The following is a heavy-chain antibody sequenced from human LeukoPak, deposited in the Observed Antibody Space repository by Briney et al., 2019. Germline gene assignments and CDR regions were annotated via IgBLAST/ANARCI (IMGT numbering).Heavy chain of an antibody. J-gene: IGHJ6*03. V-gene: IGHV1-2*02. CDR1: GYTFTGYY. D-gene: IGHD2-2*01. CDR3: ARDLRPAQGYMDV. Sequence: ASVKVSCKASGYTFTGYYMHWVRQAPGQGLEWMGWINPNSGGTDYAQKFQGRVTMTRDTSISTAYMELSRLRSDDTAVYYCARDLRPAQGYMDVWGKGTTVTISS. CDR2: INPNSGGT.